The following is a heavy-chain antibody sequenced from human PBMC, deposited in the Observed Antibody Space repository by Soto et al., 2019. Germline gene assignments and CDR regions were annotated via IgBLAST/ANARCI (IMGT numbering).Heavy chain of an antibody. Sequence: PGESLKISCKGSGYSFTSYWIGWVRQMPGKGLEWMGIIYPGDSDTRYSPSFQGQVTISADKSSAYLQWNSLEASDTAMYYCARWYSSGLYYLDYWGQGTLVTVSS. D-gene: IGHD6-19*01. J-gene: IGHJ4*02. V-gene: IGHV5-51*01. CDR3: ARWYSSGLYYLDY. CDR1: GYSFTSYW. CDR2: IYPGDSDT.